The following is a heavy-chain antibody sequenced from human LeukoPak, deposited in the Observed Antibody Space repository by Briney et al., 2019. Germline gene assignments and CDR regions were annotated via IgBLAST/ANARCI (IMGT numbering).Heavy chain of an antibody. CDR3: ASDPVAGRVSCAFDI. D-gene: IGHD6-19*01. CDR2: IYSGGST. V-gene: IGHV3-53*01. CDR1: GFTVSSNY. Sequence: TGGSLRLSCAASGFTVSSNYMSWVRQAPGKGLEWGSVIYSGGSTYYADSVKGRFTISRDNSKNTLYLQMNSLRAEDTAVYYCASDPVAGRVSCAFDIWGQGTMVTVSS. J-gene: IGHJ3*02.